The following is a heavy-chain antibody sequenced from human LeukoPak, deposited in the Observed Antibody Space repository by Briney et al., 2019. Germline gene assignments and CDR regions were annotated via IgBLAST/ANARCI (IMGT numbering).Heavy chain of an antibody. CDR2: IIPILGIA. CDR1: GYPFTRYG. CDR3: ARAIDGSGSEFDY. V-gene: IGHV1-69*04. J-gene: IGHJ4*02. D-gene: IGHD3-10*01. Sequence: SVKVSCKASGYPFTRYGISWVRQAPGQGLEWMGRIIPILGIANYAQKFQGRVTITADKSTSTAYMELSSLRSEDTAVYYCARAIDGSGSEFDYWGQGTLVTVSS.